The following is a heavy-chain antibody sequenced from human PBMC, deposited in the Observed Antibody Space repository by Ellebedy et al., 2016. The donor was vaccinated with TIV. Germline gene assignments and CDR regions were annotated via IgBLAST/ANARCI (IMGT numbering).Heavy chain of an antibody. CDR2: INQDESEK. D-gene: IGHD2-15*01. Sequence: GESLKISCAASGFTFSSLWMSWVRQAPGKGLEWVANINQDESEKYYVDSVKGRFTISRDNAKNSLYLQMSSLRAEDTAVYYCARDVLGGCFDCWGRGTLVTVSS. V-gene: IGHV3-7*01. J-gene: IGHJ4*02. CDR1: GFTFSSLW. CDR3: ARDVLGGCFDC.